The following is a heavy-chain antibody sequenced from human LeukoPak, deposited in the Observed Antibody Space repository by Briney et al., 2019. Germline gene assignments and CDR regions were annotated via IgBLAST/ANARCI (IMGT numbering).Heavy chain of an antibody. CDR3: SRSIVGATPIDY. J-gene: IGHJ4*02. D-gene: IGHD1-26*01. Sequence: ASVKVSCKVYGHTFTGNYMHWVRQAPGQGLEWMGRINPKSGGTNYAQRFQGRVTMTRDTSISTAYMELSRLRSDDSAVYYCSRSIVGATPIDYWGQGTLVTVSS. V-gene: IGHV1-2*06. CDR1: GHTFTGNY. CDR2: INPKSGGT.